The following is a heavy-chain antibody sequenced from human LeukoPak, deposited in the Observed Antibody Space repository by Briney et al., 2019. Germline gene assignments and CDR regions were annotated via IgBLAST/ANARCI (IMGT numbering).Heavy chain of an antibody. V-gene: IGHV1-69*06. J-gene: IGHJ4*02. CDR3: ARLGYSSSWYESLIDY. CDR1: GGTFSSYA. D-gene: IGHD6-13*01. Sequence: SVKVSCKASGGTFSSYAISWVRQAPGQGLEWMGGIIPMFNTTKYAQKFQDRVTITADKSTSTAYMELSSLRSEDTAVYYCARLGYSSSWYESLIDYWGQGTLVTVSS. CDR2: IIPMFNTT.